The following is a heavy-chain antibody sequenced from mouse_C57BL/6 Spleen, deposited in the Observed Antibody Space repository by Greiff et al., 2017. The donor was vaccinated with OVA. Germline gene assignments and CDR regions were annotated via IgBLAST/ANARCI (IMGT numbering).Heavy chain of an antibody. CDR2: INPYNGDT. D-gene: IGHD2-4*01. CDR3: AREDYDCWYFDV. J-gene: IGHJ1*03. CDR1: GYSFTGYF. V-gene: IGHV1-20*01. Sequence: VQLQQSGPELVKPGDSVKISCKASGYSFTGYFMNWVMQSHGKSLEWIGRINPYNGDTFYNQKFKGKATLTVDKSSSTAHMELRSLTSEDSAVYYCAREDYDCWYFDVWGTGTTVTVSS.